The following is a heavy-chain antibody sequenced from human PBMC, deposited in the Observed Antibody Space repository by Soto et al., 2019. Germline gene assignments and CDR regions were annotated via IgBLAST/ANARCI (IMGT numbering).Heavy chain of an antibody. V-gene: IGHV4-34*01. D-gene: IGHD6-19*01. J-gene: IGHJ4*02. CDR3: ARAEAVAGISGYFDY. CDR2: INHSGST. CDR1: VGSFSGYY. Sequence: SETLSLTCAVYVGSFSGYYWSWIRQPPGKGLEWIGEINHSGSTNYNPSLKSRVTISVDTSKNQFSLKLSSVTAADTAVYYCARAEAVAGISGYFDYWGQGTLVTVSS.